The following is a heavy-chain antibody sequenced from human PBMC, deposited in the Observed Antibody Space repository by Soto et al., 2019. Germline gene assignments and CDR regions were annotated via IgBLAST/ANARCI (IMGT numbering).Heavy chain of an antibody. CDR3: ARRKKYCSGGSCRYSGMDV. CDR1: GFTFSDYY. CDR2: ISSSGSTI. D-gene: IGHD2-15*01. V-gene: IGHV3-11*01. Sequence: AASGFTFSDYYMGWIRQAPGKGLEWVSYISSSGSTIYYADSVKGRFTISRDNAKNSLYLQMNSLRAEDTAVYYCARRKKYCSGGSCRYSGMDVWGQGTTVTVSS. J-gene: IGHJ6*02.